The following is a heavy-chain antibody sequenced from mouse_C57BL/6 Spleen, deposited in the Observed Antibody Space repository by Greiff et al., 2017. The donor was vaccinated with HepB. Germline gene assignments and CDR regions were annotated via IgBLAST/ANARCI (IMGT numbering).Heavy chain of an antibody. CDR1: GYAFSSYW. J-gene: IGHJ4*01. D-gene: IGHD2-3*01. V-gene: IGHV1-80*01. CDR2: IYPGDGDT. CDR3: ARYPIYDGYYDYAMDY. Sequence: VQRVESGAELVKPGASVKISCKASGYAFSSYWMNWVKQRPGKGLEWIGQIYPGDGDTNYNGKFKGKATLTADKSSSTAYMQLSSLTSEDSAVYFCARYPIYDGYYDYAMDYWGQGTSVTVSS.